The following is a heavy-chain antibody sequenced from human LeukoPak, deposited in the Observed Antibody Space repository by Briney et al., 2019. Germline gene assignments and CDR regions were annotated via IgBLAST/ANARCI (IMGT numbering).Heavy chain of an antibody. V-gene: IGHV3-13*01. CDR3: ARAPLDVDAAAAGQERNYYGMDV. J-gene: IGHJ6*02. CDR1: GFTFSSYD. CDR2: IGTAGDT. Sequence: PGGSLRLSCAASGFTFSSYDMHWVRQATGKGLEWVSAIGTAGDTYYPGSVKGRFTISRENAKNSLYLQMNSLRAGDTAVYYCARAPLDVDAAAAGQERNYYGMDVWGQGTTVTVSS. D-gene: IGHD6-13*01.